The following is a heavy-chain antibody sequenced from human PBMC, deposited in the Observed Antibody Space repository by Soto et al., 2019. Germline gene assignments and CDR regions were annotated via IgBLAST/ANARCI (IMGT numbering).Heavy chain of an antibody. Sequence: ASGPVSAADSGYSFTIYSSTWLGQARGQWLEGMVWINGGNIVTTYSQMFQDRFIITRHSSANTVYMELSSLTSEDTAIYYCAKGPLSLYSASIRWGRGTPATVSS. D-gene: IGHD1-26*01. CDR3: AKGPLSLYSASIR. CDR1: GYSFTIYS. CDR2: INGGNIVT. V-gene: IGHV1-3*01. J-gene: IGHJ4*02.